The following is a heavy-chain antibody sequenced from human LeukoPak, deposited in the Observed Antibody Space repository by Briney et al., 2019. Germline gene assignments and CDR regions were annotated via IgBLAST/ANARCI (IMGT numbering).Heavy chain of an antibody. CDR1: GGSISSYY. Sequence: SETLSLTYTVSGGSISSYYWSWIRQPAGKGLEWIGRIYTSGSTNYNPSLKSRVTMSVDTSKNQFSLKLSSVTAADTAVYYCARAVTIFGVVHMDVWGKGTTVTVSS. D-gene: IGHD3-3*01. V-gene: IGHV4-4*07. J-gene: IGHJ6*03. CDR3: ARAVTIFGVVHMDV. CDR2: IYTSGST.